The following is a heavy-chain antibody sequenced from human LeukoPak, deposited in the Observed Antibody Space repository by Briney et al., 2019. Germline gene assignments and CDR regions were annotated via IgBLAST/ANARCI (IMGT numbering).Heavy chain of an antibody. J-gene: IGHJ4*02. V-gene: IGHV4-4*02. CDR2: IHNVGFT. CDR3: ARALRWGAAADY. Sequence: PSETLSLTCAVSGDSISSRYWWTWVRRPPGRGLEWIGQIHNVGFTNYNPSLKSRVTISLDKSKNQFSLKLSSVTAADTAVYYCARALRWGAAADYWGQGTLVTVSS. CDR1: GDSISSRYW. D-gene: IGHD2-2*01.